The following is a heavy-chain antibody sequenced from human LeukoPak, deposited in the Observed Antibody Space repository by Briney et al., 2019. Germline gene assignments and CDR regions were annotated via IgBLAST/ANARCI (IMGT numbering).Heavy chain of an antibody. Sequence: TSETLSLTCTVSGGSISSYYWSWIRQPPGKRLEWIGYIYYSGSTNYNPSLKSRVTISVDTSKNQFSLKLSSVTAADTAVYYCARYSSGWLFFDYWGQGTLVTVSS. J-gene: IGHJ4*02. CDR1: GGSISSYY. CDR2: IYYSGST. CDR3: ARYSSGWLFFDY. V-gene: IGHV4-59*01. D-gene: IGHD6-19*01.